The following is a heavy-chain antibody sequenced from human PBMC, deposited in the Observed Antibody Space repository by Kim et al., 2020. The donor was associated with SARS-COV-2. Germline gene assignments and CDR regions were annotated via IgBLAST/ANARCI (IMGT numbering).Heavy chain of an antibody. Sequence: GGSLRLSCAASGFTFSSYSMNWVRQAPGKGLEWVSYISSSSSTIYYADSVKGRFTISRDNAKNSLYLQMNSLRAEDTAVYYCARESGYSSSWTKRRYYYYGMDVWGQGTTVTVSS. V-gene: IGHV3-48*04. CDR1: GFTFSSYS. D-gene: IGHD6-13*01. CDR3: ARESGYSSSWTKRRYYYYGMDV. J-gene: IGHJ6*02. CDR2: ISSSSSTI.